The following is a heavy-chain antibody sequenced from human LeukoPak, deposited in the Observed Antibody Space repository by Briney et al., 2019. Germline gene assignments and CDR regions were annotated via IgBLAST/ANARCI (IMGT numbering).Heavy chain of an antibody. CDR2: IYYSGST. V-gene: IGHV4-39*07. CDR1: GGSISSSSYY. J-gene: IGHJ4*02. D-gene: IGHD3-10*01. CDR3: ARPGRGIGELLYDY. Sequence: PSETLSLTCTVSGGSISSSSYYWGWIRQPPGKGLEWIGSIYYSGSTYYNPSLKSRVTISVDTSKNQFSLKLSSVTAADTAVYYCARPGRGIGELLYDYWGQGTLVTVSS.